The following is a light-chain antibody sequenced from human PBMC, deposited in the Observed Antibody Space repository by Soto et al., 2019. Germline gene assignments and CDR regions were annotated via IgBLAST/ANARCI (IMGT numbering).Light chain of an antibody. J-gene: IGLJ1*01. V-gene: IGLV2-11*01. Sequence: QSVLTQPRSVSGSAGQSVTISCTGISSDVVGYNYVSWYQQYPGKAPKVMIYDVTKRPSGVPDRFSGSKSGNTASLAISGPQAEDEADYYCCSYTGCYSYVFGTGTKVTLL. CDR1: SSDVVGYNY. CDR2: DVT. CDR3: CSYTGCYSYV.